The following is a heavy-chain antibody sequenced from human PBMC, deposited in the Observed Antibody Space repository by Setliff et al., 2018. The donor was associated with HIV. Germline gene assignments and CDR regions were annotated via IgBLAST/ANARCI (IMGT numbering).Heavy chain of an antibody. D-gene: IGHD2-15*01. Sequence: SETLSLTCSVSGGSISGYYWNWIRQPAGKGLEWIGRIFSSGTTNYNPSLQSRITMSVDTSKNQFSLKLNSVTAADTAVYYCAREGWSDHYYYYMDVWDKGTTVTVSS. CDR2: IFSSGTT. CDR3: AREGWSDHYYYYMDV. V-gene: IGHV4-4*07. J-gene: IGHJ6*03. CDR1: GGSISGYY.